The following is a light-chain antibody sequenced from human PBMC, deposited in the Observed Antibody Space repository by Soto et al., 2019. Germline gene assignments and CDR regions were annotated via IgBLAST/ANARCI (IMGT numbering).Light chain of an antibody. Sequence: QSALAQPASVSGAPGQSITISCTGTSSDVGSYNPVSWYQQHPGKAPKLMIYEGNKRPSGVSNRLSGSTSGNTASLTISGLQAEDEADYYCCSYAGSTTLIFATGTKVTV. CDR1: SSDVGSYNP. CDR2: EGN. J-gene: IGLJ1*01. CDR3: CSYAGSTTLI. V-gene: IGLV2-23*01.